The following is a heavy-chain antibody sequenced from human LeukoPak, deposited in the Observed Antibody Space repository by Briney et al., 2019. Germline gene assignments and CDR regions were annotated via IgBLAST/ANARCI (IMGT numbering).Heavy chain of an antibody. J-gene: IGHJ5*02. CDR1: GGSISSYY. Sequence: SETLSLTCTVSGGSISSYYWSWIRQPPGKGLEWIGYIYYSGSTNYNPSLKSRVTISVDTSKNQFSLKLSSVTAADTAVYYCARDRDRRMYYYDSSGVDPWGQGTLVTVSS. D-gene: IGHD3-22*01. V-gene: IGHV4-59*12. CDR3: ARDRDRRMYYYDSSGVDP. CDR2: IYYSGST.